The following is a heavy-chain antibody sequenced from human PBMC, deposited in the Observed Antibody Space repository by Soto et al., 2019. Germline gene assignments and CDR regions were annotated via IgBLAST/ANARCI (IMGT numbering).Heavy chain of an antibody. CDR1: GGSISSSGCY. CDR3: ARLSAVAVTGYYYYGMDV. D-gene: IGHD6-19*01. Sequence: NPSETLSLTCSVSGGSISSSGCYWGWIRQPPWKGLEWIGSIYYSGSTYFNPSLQSRVTISVDTSKNQFSLKLSSATAADTAVYYCARLSAVAVTGYYYYGMDVWGQGXTVTVYS. CDR2: IYYSGST. V-gene: IGHV4-39*01. J-gene: IGHJ6*02.